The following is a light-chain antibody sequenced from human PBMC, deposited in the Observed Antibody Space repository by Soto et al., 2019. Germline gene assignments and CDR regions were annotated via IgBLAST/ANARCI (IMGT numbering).Light chain of an antibody. CDR2: DAS. CDR3: QQRSNWTPWT. V-gene: IGKV3-11*01. J-gene: IGKJ1*01. Sequence: EIVLTQSPATLSLSPGERATLSCRASQSVSSYLAWYQQKPGQAPRLLIYDASNRATGIPARFSGSGSGIDFTLTISSLEPEDFAVYYCQQRSNWTPWTFGQGNKVEIK. CDR1: QSVSSY.